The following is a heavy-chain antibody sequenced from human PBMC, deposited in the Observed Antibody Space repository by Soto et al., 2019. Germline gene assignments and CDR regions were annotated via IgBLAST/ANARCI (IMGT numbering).Heavy chain of an antibody. V-gene: IGHV1-18*01. J-gene: IGHJ2*01. CDR2: ISGYNGNT. D-gene: IGHD2-2*01. CDR3: ASRCSSTRCLDL. CDR1: GYTFTSYG. Sequence: QVQLVQSGAEVKKPGASVKVSCKASGYTFTSYGICWVRQAPGQGLEWMGWISGYNGNTNYAQNLQGRFTMTTDTSTSTDYMELRSRRSEDTAVYYCASRCSSTRCLDLWGRGTLVIVSS.